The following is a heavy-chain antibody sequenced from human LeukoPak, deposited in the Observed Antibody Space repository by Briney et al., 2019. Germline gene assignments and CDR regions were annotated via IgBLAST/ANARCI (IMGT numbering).Heavy chain of an antibody. CDR3: ASGRAAPPEGLGY. CDR2: INPSGGST. CDR1: GYTFTGYY. J-gene: IGHJ4*02. Sequence: ASVKVSCKASGYTFTGYYMHWVRQAPRQGLQWMGIINPSGGSTSYAQKFQGRVTMTRDTSTSTVYMELRSLRSDDTAVYYCASGRAAPPEGLGYWGQGTLVTVSS. V-gene: IGHV1-46*01. D-gene: IGHD6-6*01.